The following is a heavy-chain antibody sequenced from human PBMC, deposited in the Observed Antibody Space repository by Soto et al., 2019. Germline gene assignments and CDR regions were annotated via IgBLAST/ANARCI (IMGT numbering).Heavy chain of an antibody. V-gene: IGHV3-23*01. CDR1: RFTFSSYA. CDR2: ISGSGGGT. CDR3: ARGPYCTGGSCYLFDAFDI. D-gene: IGHD2-15*01. Sequence: VQLLESGGGLVQPGGSLRLSCAASRFTFSSYAMNWVRQAPGKGLEWVSTISGSGGGTYYADSMKGQFTISRDNSKNTLYLQMNSLRAEDTAVYYCARGPYCTGGSCYLFDAFDIWGQGTMVTVSS. J-gene: IGHJ3*02.